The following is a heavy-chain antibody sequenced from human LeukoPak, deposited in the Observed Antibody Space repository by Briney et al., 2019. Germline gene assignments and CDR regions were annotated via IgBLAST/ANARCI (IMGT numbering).Heavy chain of an antibody. CDR3: ARGPRADYGSGSYLDY. CDR1: GYTFTSYG. Sequence: VASVKVSCKASGYTFTSYGISWVRQAPGQGLEWMGWISAYNGNTNYAQKLRGRVTMTTDTSTSTAYMELRSLRSDDTAVYYCARGPRADYGSGSYLDYWGQGTLVTVSS. J-gene: IGHJ4*02. V-gene: IGHV1-18*01. CDR2: ISAYNGNT. D-gene: IGHD3-10*01.